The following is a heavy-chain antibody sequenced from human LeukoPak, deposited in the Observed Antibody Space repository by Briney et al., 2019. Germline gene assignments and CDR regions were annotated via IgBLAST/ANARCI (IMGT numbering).Heavy chain of an antibody. CDR3: ATRPLWFGDSKPFDY. J-gene: IGHJ4*02. CDR2: ISGSGGST. V-gene: IGHV3-23*01. D-gene: IGHD3-10*01. CDR1: GFTFSSYG. Sequence: QPGGTLRLSCAASGFTFSSYGMSWVRQAPGKGLEWVSAISGSGGSTYYADSVKGRFTISRDNSKNTLYLQMNSLRAEDTAVYYCATRPLWFGDSKPFDYWGQGTLVTVSS.